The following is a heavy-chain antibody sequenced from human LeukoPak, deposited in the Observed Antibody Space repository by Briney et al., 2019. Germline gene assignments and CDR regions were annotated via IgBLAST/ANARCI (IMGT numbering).Heavy chain of an antibody. V-gene: IGHV1-2*04. CDR2: INPFSGGT. D-gene: IGHD3-22*01. CDR3: ARGGYDLDY. CDR1: GYTFTSYA. Sequence: ASVKVSCKASGYTFTSYAMNWVQQAPGQGLEWMGWINPFSGGTKYAQKFQGWVTMTRDTSISTAYMELSRLTSDDTAVYYCARGGYDLDYWGQGTLVTVSS. J-gene: IGHJ4*02.